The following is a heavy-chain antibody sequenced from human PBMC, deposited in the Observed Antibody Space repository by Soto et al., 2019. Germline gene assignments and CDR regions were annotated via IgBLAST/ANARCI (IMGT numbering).Heavy chain of an antibody. CDR3: GGGGGGYCSGGSCYWDNWFDP. V-gene: IGHV1-8*01. CDR1: GYTFTSYD. D-gene: IGHD2-15*01. Sequence: QVQLVQSGAEVKKPGASVKVSCKASGYTFTSYDINWVRQASGQGLEWMGWMNPNSGHTGYAQKFQGRVSMTRNTSRGTGDMGLGRLGSEDTGVYYCGGGGGGYCSGGSCYWDNWFDPWGQGTLVTVSS. CDR2: MNPNSGHT. J-gene: IGHJ5*02.